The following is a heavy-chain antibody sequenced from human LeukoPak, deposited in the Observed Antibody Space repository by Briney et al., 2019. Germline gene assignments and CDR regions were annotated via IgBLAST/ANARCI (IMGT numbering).Heavy chain of an antibody. J-gene: IGHJ3*02. CDR3: AREWGGYYYDSSGQTDAFDI. CDR1: GYTFTGYY. CDR2: IIPIFGTA. V-gene: IGHV1-69*06. D-gene: IGHD3-22*01. Sequence: ASVKVSCKASGYTFTGYYMHWVRQAPGQGLEWMGGIIPIFGTANYAQKFQGRVTITADKSTSTAYMELSSLRSEDTAVYYCAREWGGYYYDSSGQTDAFDIWGQGTMVTVSS.